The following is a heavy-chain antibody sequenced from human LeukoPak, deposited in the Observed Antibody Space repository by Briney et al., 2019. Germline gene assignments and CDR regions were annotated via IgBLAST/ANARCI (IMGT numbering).Heavy chain of an antibody. CDR1: GFSLSTRGVG. CDR2: IYWDGDK. Sequence: ESGPTLVNPTQTLTLTCTFSGFSLSTRGVGVGWIRQPPGKALEWLSLIYWDGDKRYSPSLKSRLTITKDTSKNQVVLTMTNMDPVDTATYYCAHTEYSSSWFELDYWGQGTLVTVSS. V-gene: IGHV2-5*02. D-gene: IGHD6-13*01. CDR3: AHTEYSSSWFELDY. J-gene: IGHJ4*02.